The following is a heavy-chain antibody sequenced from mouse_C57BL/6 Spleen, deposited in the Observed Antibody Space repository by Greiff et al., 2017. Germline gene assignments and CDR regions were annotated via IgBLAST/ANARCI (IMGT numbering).Heavy chain of an antibody. V-gene: IGHV1-84*01. Sequence: QVQLQQSGPELVKPGASVKISCKASGYTFTDYYINWVKQRPGPGLEWIGWIYPGSGNTKYNEKFKGKATLTVDTSSSTAYMQLSSLTSEDSAVYCCARYDYDPCSDYWGQGTTLTVSS. CDR1: GYTFTDYY. CDR3: ARYDYDPCSDY. CDR2: IYPGSGNT. J-gene: IGHJ2*01. D-gene: IGHD2-4*01.